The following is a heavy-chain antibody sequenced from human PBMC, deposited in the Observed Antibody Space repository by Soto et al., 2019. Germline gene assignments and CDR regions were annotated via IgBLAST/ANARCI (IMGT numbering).Heavy chain of an antibody. Sequence: SETLSLTCTVSGGSISSGGYYWSWIRQHPGKGLEWIGYIHYSGSTYYNPSLKSRVTISVDTSKNQFSLKLSSVTAADTAVYYCARLGGGGATINFDYWGQGTLVTVSS. J-gene: IGHJ4*02. CDR1: GGSISSGGYY. D-gene: IGHD5-12*01. CDR3: ARLGGGGATINFDY. CDR2: IHYSGST. V-gene: IGHV4-31*03.